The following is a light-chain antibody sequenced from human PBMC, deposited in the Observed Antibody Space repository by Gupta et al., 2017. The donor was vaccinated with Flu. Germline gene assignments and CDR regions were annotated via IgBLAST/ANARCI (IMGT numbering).Light chain of an antibody. V-gene: IGKV3-15*01. CDR3: QQYKNWPYS. CDR1: QSVSSN. J-gene: IGKJ2*03. CDR2: GAS. Sequence: DIVMTQSPATLSVSPGERATLSCRASQSVSSNLAWYQQKPGQAPRLLIYGASTRATGIPARFSGSGSGTEFTLTISSLQSEDFAVYYCQQYKNWPYSFGQGTKLEIK.